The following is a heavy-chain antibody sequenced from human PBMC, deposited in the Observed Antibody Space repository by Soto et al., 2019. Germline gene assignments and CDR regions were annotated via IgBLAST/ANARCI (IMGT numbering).Heavy chain of an antibody. J-gene: IGHJ4*02. D-gene: IGHD1-7*01. CDR1: GYSVTSGSY. Sequence: PSETLSLTCTVSGYSVTSGSYWGWFRQPPEKGLEWIGSVYLSGHTYHNPSLMSRVTISIDTSKNQFSLKLTSVTAADTAVYYCARALIVVSGTIVDFWGLGTLVTVSS. CDR2: VYLSGHT. V-gene: IGHV4-38-2*02. CDR3: ARALIVVSGTIVDF.